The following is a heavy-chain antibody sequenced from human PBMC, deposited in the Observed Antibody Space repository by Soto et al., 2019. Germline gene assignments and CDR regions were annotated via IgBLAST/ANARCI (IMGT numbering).Heavy chain of an antibody. CDR3: AGTWDGSGSYYK. CDR1: GGSISSYY. J-gene: IGHJ4*02. V-gene: IGHV4-59*01. Sequence: SETLSLTCTVSGGSISSYYWSWIRQPPGKGLEWIGYIYYSGSTNYNPSLKSRVTISVDTSKNQFSLKLSSVTAADTAVYYCAGTWDGSGSYYKWGQGTLVTVPS. D-gene: IGHD3-10*01. CDR2: IYYSGST.